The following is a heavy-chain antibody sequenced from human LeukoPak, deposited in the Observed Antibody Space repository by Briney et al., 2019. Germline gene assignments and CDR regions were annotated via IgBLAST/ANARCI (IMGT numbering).Heavy chain of an antibody. J-gene: IGHJ4*02. CDR3: ARYDIHGFA. Sequence: SETLSLTCTVSGGSISSYYWSWIRQPPGRGLEWIGYIYYSGSTNYNPSLKSRVTISVDTSKNQFSLKLSSVTAADTAVYYCARYDIHGFAWGQGTLVTVSS. V-gene: IGHV4-59*01. CDR1: GGSISSYY. CDR2: IYYSGST. D-gene: IGHD3-9*01.